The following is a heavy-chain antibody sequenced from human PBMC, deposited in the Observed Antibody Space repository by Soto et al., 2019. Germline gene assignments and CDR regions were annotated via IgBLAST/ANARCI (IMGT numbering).Heavy chain of an antibody. D-gene: IGHD2-15*01. CDR3: ARESAGRDEFQSSGDFDY. V-gene: IGHV1-46*01. Sequence: ASVKVSCKASGYFFASYSMHWVRQAPGQGLEWMGMINPSGGSTSYVEKFQGRVTMTRDTSTSTVYMELSGLRSEDTAVYYCARESAGRDEFQSSGDFDYWGQGTLVTVSS. CDR2: INPSGGST. CDR1: GYFFASYS. J-gene: IGHJ4*02.